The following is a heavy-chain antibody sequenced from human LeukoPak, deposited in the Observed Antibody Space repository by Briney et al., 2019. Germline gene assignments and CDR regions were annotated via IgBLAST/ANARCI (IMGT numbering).Heavy chain of an antibody. V-gene: IGHV3-33*01. CDR3: ARDYWWNYDY. Sequence: GRSLRLSCAASGFTFSTYGMHWVRQAPGKGLEWVAVIWYDGRTQFYAESVKGRFAVSRDNSKNTIYLQMDSLRAEDTAIYYCARDYWWNYDYWGQGTLVTVSS. J-gene: IGHJ4*02. CDR2: IWYDGRTQ. CDR1: GFTFSTYG. D-gene: IGHD1-7*01.